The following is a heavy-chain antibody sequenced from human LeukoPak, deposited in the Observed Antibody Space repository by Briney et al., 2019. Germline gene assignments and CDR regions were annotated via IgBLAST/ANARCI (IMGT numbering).Heavy chain of an antibody. Sequence: GGSLRLSCAASGFTFSSYGMHWVRQAPGEGLEWVAVISYDGSNKYYADSVKGRFTISRDNSKNTLYLQMNSLRAEDTAVYYCAKAHSTSYSLYYYYYGMDVWGQGTTVTVSS. V-gene: IGHV3-30*18. J-gene: IGHJ6*02. CDR3: AKAHSTSYSLYYYYYGMDV. D-gene: IGHD2-2*01. CDR1: GFTFSSYG. CDR2: ISYDGSNK.